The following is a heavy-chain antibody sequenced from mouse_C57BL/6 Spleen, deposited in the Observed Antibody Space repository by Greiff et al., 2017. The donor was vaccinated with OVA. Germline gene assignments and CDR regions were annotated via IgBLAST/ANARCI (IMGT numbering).Heavy chain of an antibody. CDR2: FYPGSGSI. CDR3: ARPQYYYGSSYGWFAY. D-gene: IGHD1-1*01. CDR1: GYTFTEYT. Sequence: QFHVKQSGAELVKPGASVKLSCKASGYTFTEYTIHWVKQRSGQGLEWIGWFYPGSGSIKYNEKFKDKATLTAGKSSSTVYMELSRLTSEDSAVYFCARPQYYYGSSYGWFAYWGQGTLVTVSA. J-gene: IGHJ3*01. V-gene: IGHV1-62-2*01.